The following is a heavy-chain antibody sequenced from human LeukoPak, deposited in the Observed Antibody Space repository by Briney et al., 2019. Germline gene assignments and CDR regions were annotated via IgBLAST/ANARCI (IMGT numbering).Heavy chain of an antibody. CDR2: IYHSGST. CDR3: ARDRGVVTPDSWFDP. D-gene: IGHD4-23*01. Sequence: PSETLSLTCAVYGGSFSGYYWSWIRQPPGKGLEWIGYIYHSGSTYYNPSLKSRVTISVDRSKNQFSLKLSSVTAADTAVYYCARDRGVVTPDSWFDPWGQGTLVTVSS. CDR1: GGSFSGYY. V-gene: IGHV4-34*01. J-gene: IGHJ5*02.